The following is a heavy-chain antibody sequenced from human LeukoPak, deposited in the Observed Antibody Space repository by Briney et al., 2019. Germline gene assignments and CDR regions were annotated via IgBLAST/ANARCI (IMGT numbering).Heavy chain of an antibody. Sequence: GVLRLSCTASGFSFSGHWKHWARPLPGKGLVWVSRISPTGSTTSYADSVKGRFTVSRDNAKNTLYLQVNNLRAEDTAVYYCARGPNSNWSGLDFWGQGTLLTVFS. V-gene: IGHV3-74*01. CDR2: ISPTGSTT. D-gene: IGHD6-6*01. J-gene: IGHJ4*02. CDR3: ARGPNSNWSGLDF. CDR1: GFSFSGHW.